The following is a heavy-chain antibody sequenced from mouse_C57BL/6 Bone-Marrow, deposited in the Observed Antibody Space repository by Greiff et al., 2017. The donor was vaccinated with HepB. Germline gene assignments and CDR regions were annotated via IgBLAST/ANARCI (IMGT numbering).Heavy chain of an antibody. CDR1: GYTFTSYW. D-gene: IGHD4-1*01. Sequence: QVHVKQPGAELVKPGASVKLSCKASGYTFTSYWMQWVKQRPGQGLEWIGEIDPPDSYTNYNQKFKGKATLTVDTSSSTAYMQLRSLTSEDSAVYYCATRPNWYFDYWGQGTTLTVSS. CDR2: IDPPDSYT. J-gene: IGHJ2*01. V-gene: IGHV1-50*01. CDR3: ATRPNWYFDY.